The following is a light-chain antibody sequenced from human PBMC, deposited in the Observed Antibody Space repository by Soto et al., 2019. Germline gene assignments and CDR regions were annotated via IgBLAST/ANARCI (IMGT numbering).Light chain of an antibody. CDR2: YDD. CDR1: SSNIGNNA. Sequence: QSVRTRPPSVSEAPRQRVTICCSGSSSNIGNNAVNWYQQLPGKAPKLLIYYDDLLPSGVSDRFSGSKSGTSASLAISGLQSEDEADYYCAAWDDSLNGYVFGTGTKVTVL. V-gene: IGLV1-36*01. J-gene: IGLJ1*01. CDR3: AAWDDSLNGYV.